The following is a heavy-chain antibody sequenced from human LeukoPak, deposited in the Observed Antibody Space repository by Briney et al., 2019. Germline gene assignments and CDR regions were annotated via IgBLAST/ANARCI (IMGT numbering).Heavy chain of an antibody. CDR1: GFIFSTYG. J-gene: IGHJ4*02. V-gene: IGHV3-30*02. CDR2: IQFDGSNE. Sequence: KSGGSLRLSCTASGFIFSTYGMHWVRQAPGKGLEWVAFIQFDGSNEFYADSVKGRFTISRDNSKNTLYLQMNSLRTEDTSVYYCAEDQKLQPFHYWGQGTLVTVSS. CDR3: AEDQKLQPFHY.